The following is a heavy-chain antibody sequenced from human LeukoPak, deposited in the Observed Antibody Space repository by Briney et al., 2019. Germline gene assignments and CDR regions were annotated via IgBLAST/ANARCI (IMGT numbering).Heavy chain of an antibody. Sequence: PGGSLRLSCAASGFTFSDYYMSWIRQAPGKGLEWVSYISSSGSTIYYADSVKGRFTISRDNAKNSLYLQMNSLGAADTAVYYCAKDGGGYCNNSSCWGQGTLVTVSS. J-gene: IGHJ4*02. CDR2: ISSSGSTI. CDR3: AKDGGGYCNNSSC. CDR1: GFTFSDYY. D-gene: IGHD2-2*01. V-gene: IGHV3-11*01.